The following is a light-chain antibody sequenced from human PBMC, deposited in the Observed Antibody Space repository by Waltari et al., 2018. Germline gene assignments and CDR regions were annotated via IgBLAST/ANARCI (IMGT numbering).Light chain of an antibody. V-gene: IGKV1-17*01. Sequence: DIQMTQSPSSLSASVGDTLTITCRASQSFSSSLVWYQQKPGKAPKLLIYSASSLQSGFPSRFSGSKSGTDFTLTIRSLQPEDIASYYCQQYYSYPYSFGQGTKVEIK. J-gene: IGKJ2*03. CDR2: SAS. CDR3: QQYYSYPYS. CDR1: QSFSSS.